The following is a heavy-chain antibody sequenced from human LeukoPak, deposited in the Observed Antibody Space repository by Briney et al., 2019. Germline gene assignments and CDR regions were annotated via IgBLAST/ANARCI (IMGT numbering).Heavy chain of an antibody. CDR3: ARVLPSVGATIPEYYYYYYGMDV. D-gene: IGHD1-26*01. CDR2: INHSGST. CDR1: GGSFSGYY. Sequence: SETLSLTCAVYGGSFSGYYWRWIRQPPGKGLEWIGEINHSGSTNYNPSLKSRVTISVDTSKNQFSLKLSSVTAADTAVYYCARVLPSVGATIPEYYYYYYGMDVWGQGTTVTVSS. J-gene: IGHJ6*02. V-gene: IGHV4-34*01.